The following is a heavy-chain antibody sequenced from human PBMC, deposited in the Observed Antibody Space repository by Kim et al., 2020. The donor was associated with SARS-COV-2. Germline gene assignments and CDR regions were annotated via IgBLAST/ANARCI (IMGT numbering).Heavy chain of an antibody. D-gene: IGHD1-26*01. V-gene: IGHV1-18*01. CDR3: AGRSGSFQDDAFDI. J-gene: IGHJ3*02. Sequence: QKLQGRVTMTTDTSTSTAYMELRSLRSDDTAVYYCAGRSGSFQDDAFDIWGQGTMVTVSS.